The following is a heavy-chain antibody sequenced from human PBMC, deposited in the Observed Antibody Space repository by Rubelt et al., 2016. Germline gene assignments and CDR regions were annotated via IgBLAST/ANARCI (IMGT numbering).Heavy chain of an antibody. V-gene: IGHV3-74*02. CDR2: INSDGSST. Sequence: EVQLVESGGGLVQPGGSLRLSCAASGFSFSDHYMDWVRQTPGKGLVWVSRINSDGSSTNYADSVKGRFTISRDSAKNTLNLQMNSLRAEDTAVDYCQVRGVINEKYYNYGMDVWGQGTTVTVSS. CDR1: GFSFSDHY. CDR3: QVRGVINEKYYNYGMDV. D-gene: IGHD3-10*01. J-gene: IGHJ6*02.